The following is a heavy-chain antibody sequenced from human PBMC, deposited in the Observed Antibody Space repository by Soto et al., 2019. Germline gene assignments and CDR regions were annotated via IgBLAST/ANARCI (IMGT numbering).Heavy chain of an antibody. J-gene: IGHJ4*02. CDR1: GGSFSGYY. CDR3: ARGRGGVTSPAFDY. V-gene: IGHV4-34*01. Sequence: SETLSLTCAVYGGSFSGYYWSWIRQPPGKGLEWIGEINHSGSTNYNPSLKSRVTISVDTSKNQFSLKLSSVTAADTAVYYCARGRGGVTSPAFDYWGQGALVTVSS. CDR2: INHSGST. D-gene: IGHD3-16*01.